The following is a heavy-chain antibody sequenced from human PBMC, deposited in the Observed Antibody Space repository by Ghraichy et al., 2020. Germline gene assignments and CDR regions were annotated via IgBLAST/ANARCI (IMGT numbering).Heavy chain of an antibody. CDR2: IARSGSA. J-gene: IGHJ5*02. CDR1: GFNFGDFA. Sequence: GDSLNISCAMSGFNFGDFAVGWVRQAPGKGLEWVSSIARSGSADYTDSVKGRFTISRDNSKNILYLHMSSLRAEDTATYYCARYSGWNPSLYFFKSWGQGTLVTVSS. V-gene: IGHV3-23*01. CDR3: ARYSGWNPSLYFFKS. D-gene: IGHD3-9*01.